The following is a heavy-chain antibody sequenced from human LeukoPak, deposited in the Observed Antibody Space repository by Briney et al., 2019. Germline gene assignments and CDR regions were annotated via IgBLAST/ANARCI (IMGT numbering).Heavy chain of an antibody. CDR2: INHSGST. V-gene: IGHV4-34*01. J-gene: IGHJ3*02. CDR1: GGSFSGYY. Sequence: SETLSLTCAVCGGSFSGYYWSWIRQPPGKGLEWIGEINHSGSTNYNPSLKSRVTISVDTSKNQFSLKLSSVTAADTAVYYCARDRNFFGRRLAFDIWGQGTMVTVSS. CDR3: ARDRNFFGRRLAFDI. D-gene: IGHD3-10*01.